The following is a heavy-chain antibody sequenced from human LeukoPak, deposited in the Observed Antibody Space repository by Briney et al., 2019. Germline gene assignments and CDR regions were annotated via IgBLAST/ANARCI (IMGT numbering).Heavy chain of an antibody. CDR1: GYTFTSYG. Sequence: ASVKVSCKASGYTFTSYGISWVRQAPGQGLEWMGWISAYNGNTNYAQKLQGRVTMTTDTSTSTAYMELRSLRSDDTAVYYCARIGAPDHGDYVSASYYYYYYMDVWGKGTTVTVSS. J-gene: IGHJ6*03. V-gene: IGHV1-18*01. D-gene: IGHD4-17*01. CDR2: ISAYNGNT. CDR3: ARIGAPDHGDYVSASYYYYYYMDV.